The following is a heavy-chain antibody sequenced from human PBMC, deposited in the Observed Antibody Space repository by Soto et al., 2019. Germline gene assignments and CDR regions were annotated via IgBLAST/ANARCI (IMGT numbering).Heavy chain of an antibody. CDR3: ASPSPAAAGTGVDY. Sequence: PGGSLRHSCASSGFTYSSYSRNRVRQAPGKGLEWVSSISSSSSYIYYADSVKGRFTSSRDNAKNSLYLQMNSLRAEDTAVYYCASPSPAAAGTGVDYWGQGTLVTVSS. CDR1: GFTYSSYS. D-gene: IGHD6-13*01. CDR2: ISSSSSYI. J-gene: IGHJ4*02. V-gene: IGHV3-21*01.